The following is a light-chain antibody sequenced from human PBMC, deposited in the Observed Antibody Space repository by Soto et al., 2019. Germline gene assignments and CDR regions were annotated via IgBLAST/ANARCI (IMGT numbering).Light chain of an antibody. V-gene: IGKV1-27*01. J-gene: IGKJ4*01. Sequence: DIQMTQSPSSRSASVGDRVTVTCRASQGISSYLAWYQQKPGKVPKLLIYAASTLQPGVPSRFSGSGSGTDFTLTISSLQPEDVATYYCQKYDSAPSLTFGGGTKVEIK. CDR1: QGISSY. CDR3: QKYDSAPSLT. CDR2: AAS.